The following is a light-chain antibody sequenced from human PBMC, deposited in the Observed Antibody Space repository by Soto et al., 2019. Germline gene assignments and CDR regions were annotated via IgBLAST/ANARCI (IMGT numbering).Light chain of an antibody. CDR1: QSINNY. Sequence: DIQMTQSPASRSSSVVGIVTITCRASQSINNYLNWYQQKPGIAPKLLIYAASSLQSGVSSRFSGSGSGTDFTLTISSLQPEDFATYYCQQSYSTPRTFGQGTKVDIK. CDR3: QQSYSTPRT. J-gene: IGKJ1*01. CDR2: AAS. V-gene: IGKV1-39*01.